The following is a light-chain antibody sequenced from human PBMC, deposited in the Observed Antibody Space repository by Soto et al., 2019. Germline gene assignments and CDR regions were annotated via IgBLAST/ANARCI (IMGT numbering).Light chain of an antibody. CDR2: STS. CDR3: AAWDDSLNGLYV. J-gene: IGLJ1*01. Sequence: QTVVTQPPSASGTPGQRVTISCSGSSSNIGSNSVNWYQQLPGTAPKLLVYSTSQRPSGVPDRFSGSKSGTSASLAISALQAEDGGDYFCAAWDDSLNGLYVFGTGTKLNVL. CDR1: SSNIGSNS. V-gene: IGLV1-44*01.